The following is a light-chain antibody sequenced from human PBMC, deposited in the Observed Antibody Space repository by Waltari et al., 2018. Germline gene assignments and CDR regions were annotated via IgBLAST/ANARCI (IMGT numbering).Light chain of an antibody. Sequence: EIVLTQSPGTLSLSPGERATLSCRASQSITRNNLAWYQQIPGQAPRLLIYDASSSATGIPDRFSGSGSGTDFTLTVSRLEPADFAVYYCQQYGSSPWTFGQGTKVEIK. V-gene: IGKV3-20*01. CDR1: QSITRNN. CDR3: QQYGSSPWT. J-gene: IGKJ1*01. CDR2: DAS.